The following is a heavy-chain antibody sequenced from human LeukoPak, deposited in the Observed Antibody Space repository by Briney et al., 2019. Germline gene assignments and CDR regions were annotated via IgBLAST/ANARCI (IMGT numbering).Heavy chain of an antibody. Sequence: GGSLRLSCAASGFTFRSYAMNWVRQAPGKGLEWVSAISSSGSNTYYADSVKGRFTISRDNSKNTLYLQMRSLRAEDTAVYYCARDSSGPAFWGQGTPVTVSS. J-gene: IGHJ4*02. CDR3: ARDSSGPAF. CDR1: GFTFRSYA. D-gene: IGHD6-19*01. CDR2: ISSSGSNT. V-gene: IGHV3-23*01.